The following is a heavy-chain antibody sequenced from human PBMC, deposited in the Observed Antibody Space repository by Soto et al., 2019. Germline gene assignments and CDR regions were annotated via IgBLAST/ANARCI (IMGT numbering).Heavy chain of an antibody. J-gene: IGHJ3*02. Sequence: ASVKVSCTVFGYTFTELSMHRVRQAPGKGLEWMGGFDPEDGETIYAQKFQGRVTMTEDTSTDTAYMELSSLRSEDTAVHYCATAYDSGSYYEGFDIWGQGTMVTVSS. CDR1: GYTFTELS. D-gene: IGHD1-26*01. CDR3: ATAYDSGSYYEGFDI. CDR2: FDPEDGET. V-gene: IGHV1-24*01.